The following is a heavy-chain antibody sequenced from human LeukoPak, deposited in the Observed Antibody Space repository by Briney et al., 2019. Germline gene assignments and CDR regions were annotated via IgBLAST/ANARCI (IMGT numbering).Heavy chain of an antibody. D-gene: IGHD4-23*01. CDR1: GFTFSSYG. CDR3: ARSVEGIFDY. Sequence: GGSLRLSCAASGFTFSSYGVSWVRQAPGKGLEWISYINAHRTTYYADSVEGRFTISRDNAKNSAYLELNSLRVEDTAMYYCARSVEGIFDYWGQGTPVTVSS. CDR2: INAHRTT. V-gene: IGHV3-48*01. J-gene: IGHJ4*02.